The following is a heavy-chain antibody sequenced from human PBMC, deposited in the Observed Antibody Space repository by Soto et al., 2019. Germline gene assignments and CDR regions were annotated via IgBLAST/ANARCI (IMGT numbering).Heavy chain of an antibody. J-gene: IGHJ4*02. CDR3: AKDISTQVWHSSSFDY. CDR2: ISWNSGSI. V-gene: IGHV3-9*01. CDR1: GFTFDDYA. D-gene: IGHD6-13*01. Sequence: GGSLRLSCAASGFTFDDYAMHWVRQAPGNGLEWVSGISWNSGSIGYADSVKGRFTISRDNAKNSLYLQMNSLRAEDTALYYCAKDISTQVWHSSSFDYWGQGTLVTVSS.